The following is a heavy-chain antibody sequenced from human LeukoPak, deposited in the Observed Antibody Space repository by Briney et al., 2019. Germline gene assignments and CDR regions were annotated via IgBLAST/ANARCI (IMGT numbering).Heavy chain of an antibody. Sequence: GGSLRLSCAASGFTLSSYWMSWVRQAPGKGLEWVANIKQDGSEKYYVDSVKGRFTISRDNAKNSLYLQMNSLRAEDTAVYYCARDSSGWYYYYYGMDVWGQGTTVTVSS. V-gene: IGHV3-7*01. D-gene: IGHD6-19*01. CDR1: GFTLSSYW. J-gene: IGHJ6*02. CDR2: IKQDGSEK. CDR3: ARDSSGWYYYYYGMDV.